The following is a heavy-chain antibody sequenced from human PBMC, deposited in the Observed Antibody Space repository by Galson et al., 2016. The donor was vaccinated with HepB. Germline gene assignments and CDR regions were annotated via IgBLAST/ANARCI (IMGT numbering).Heavy chain of an antibody. CDR1: GFSFTTYS. Sequence: SLRLSCAASGFSFTTYSMNWVRQAPGKGLEWVSYVSDSSSHIYYAGSVKGRFTISRDSAKNSLYLQMNSLSDEDTAVYYCTRSYGQRLANDAFDIWGQGTLVSVSS. CDR2: VSDSSSHI. D-gene: IGHD6-19*01. V-gene: IGHV3-48*02. J-gene: IGHJ3*02. CDR3: TRSYGQRLANDAFDI.